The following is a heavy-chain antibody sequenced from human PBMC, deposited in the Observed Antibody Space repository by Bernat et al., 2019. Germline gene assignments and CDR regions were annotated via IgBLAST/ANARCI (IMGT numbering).Heavy chain of an antibody. CDR1: GDSVSSNSGT. CDR3: ARASYDSIKFAFDI. CDR2: TYYRSKWYN. D-gene: IGHD3-22*01. Sequence: QVQLQQSGPGLVKSSQTLSLTCAIPGDSVSSNSGTWSWIRQSPSRGLEWLGRTYYRSKWYNEYAVSVKSRITLNPDTSKNQFSLLLNSVTPEDTAVYYCARASYDSIKFAFDIWGQETVVRVSS. J-gene: IGHJ3*02. V-gene: IGHV6-1*01.